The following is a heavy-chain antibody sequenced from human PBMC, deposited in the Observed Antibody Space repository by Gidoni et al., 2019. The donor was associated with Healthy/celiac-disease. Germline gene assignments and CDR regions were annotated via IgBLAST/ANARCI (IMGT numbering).Heavy chain of an antibody. V-gene: IGHV4-30-4*01. CDR3: ARGGYYDILTGYSFRYFQH. CDR1: HGSIRIGAYS. CDR2: IYYSGST. D-gene: IGHD3-9*01. Sequence: QVQLQESGTGLVKPSQTLSLTCTVSHGSIRIGAYSWSWVRLPPGKGLEWIGYIYYSGSTYYNPSLKSRVTISVDTSKNQFSLKLSSVTAADTAVYYCARGGYYDILTGYSFRYFQHWGQGTLVTVSS. J-gene: IGHJ1*01.